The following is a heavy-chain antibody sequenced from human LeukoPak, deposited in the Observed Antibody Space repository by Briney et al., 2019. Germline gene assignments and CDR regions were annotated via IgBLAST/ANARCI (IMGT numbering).Heavy chain of an antibody. CDR1: GFTFSSYS. J-gene: IGHJ4*02. V-gene: IGHV3-21*01. Sequence: PEGSLRLSCAASGFTFSSYSMNWVRQAPGKGLEWVSSISSSSSYIYYTDSVKGRFTISRDNAKNSLYLQMNSLRAEDTAVYYCARPGGSWYGSYFDYWGQGTLVTVSS. D-gene: IGHD6-13*01. CDR3: ARPGGSWYGSYFDY. CDR2: ISSSSSYI.